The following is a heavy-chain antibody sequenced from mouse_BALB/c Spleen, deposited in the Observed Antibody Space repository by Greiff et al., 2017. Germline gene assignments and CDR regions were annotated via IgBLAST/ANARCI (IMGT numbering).Heavy chain of an antibody. V-gene: IGHV5-6-5*01. Sequence: EVKLVESGGGLVKPGGSLKLSCAASGFTFSSYAMSWVRQTPEKRLEWVASISSGGSTYYPDSVKGRFTISRDNARNILYLQMSSLRSEDTAMYYCATAVVATGDDWGQGTTLTVAA. J-gene: IGHJ2*01. CDR3: ATAVVATGDD. D-gene: IGHD1-1*01. CDR1: GFTFSSYA. CDR2: ISSGGST.